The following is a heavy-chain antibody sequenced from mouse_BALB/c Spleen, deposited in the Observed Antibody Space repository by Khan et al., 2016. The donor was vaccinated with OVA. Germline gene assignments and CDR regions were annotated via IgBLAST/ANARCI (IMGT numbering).Heavy chain of an antibody. J-gene: IGHJ4*01. CDR3: ARSGGYGDAVDY. Sequence: QIQLVQSGTELLSPGTSVKVSCKASGYAFADYLIDWVKQRPGQGLEWIGVINPGRGNTNYNEKFKGKATLTAAKSSSTAYMQLSSLTSDDSAVYFCARSGGYGDAVDYWGQGTSVTVSS. D-gene: IGHD2-2*01. CDR2: INPGRGNT. V-gene: IGHV1-54*03. CDR1: GYAFADYL.